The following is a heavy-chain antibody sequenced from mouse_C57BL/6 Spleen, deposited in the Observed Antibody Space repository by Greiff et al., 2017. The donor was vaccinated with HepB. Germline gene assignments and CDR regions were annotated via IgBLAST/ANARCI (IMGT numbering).Heavy chain of an antibody. V-gene: IGHV5-12*01. J-gene: IGHJ4*01. CDR2: ISNGGGST. D-gene: IGHD2-2*01. Sequence: DVKLQESGGGLVQPGGSLKLSCAASGFTFSDYYMYWVRQTPEKRLEWVAYISNGGGSTYYPDTVKGRFTISRDNAKNTLYLQMSRLKSEDTAMYYCARQHGYYYAMDYWGQGTSVTVSS. CDR3: ARQHGYYYAMDY. CDR1: GFTFSDYY.